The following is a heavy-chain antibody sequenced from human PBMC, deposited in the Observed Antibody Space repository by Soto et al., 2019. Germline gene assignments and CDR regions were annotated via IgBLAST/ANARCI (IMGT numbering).Heavy chain of an antibody. CDR3: AAGVSYDSSGYYHPPSDY. D-gene: IGHD3-22*01. CDR1: GFTFTSSA. Sequence: SVKVSCKASGFTFTSSAVQWVRQARGQRLEWIGWIVVGSGNTNYAQKFQERVTITRDMSTSTAYMELSSLRSEDTAVYYCAAGVSYDSSGYYHPPSDYWGQGTLVTVSS. CDR2: IVVGSGNT. J-gene: IGHJ4*02. V-gene: IGHV1-58*01.